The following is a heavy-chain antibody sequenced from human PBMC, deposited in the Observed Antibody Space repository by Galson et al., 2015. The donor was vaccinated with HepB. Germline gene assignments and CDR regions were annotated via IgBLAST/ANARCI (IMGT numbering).Heavy chain of an antibody. V-gene: IGHV4-4*07. Sequence: ETLSLTCTVSGGTFGNYYWNWIRQPAGKGLEWIGRMYGSGRTNHNPSLKSRVTMSVDMSKNQFSLKLTSVTAADTAVYYCARDPSDFSGYYDQWGQGTLVIVSS. CDR3: ARDPSDFSGYYDQ. CDR2: MYGSGRT. J-gene: IGHJ4*02. CDR1: GGTFGNYY. D-gene: IGHD2-21*01.